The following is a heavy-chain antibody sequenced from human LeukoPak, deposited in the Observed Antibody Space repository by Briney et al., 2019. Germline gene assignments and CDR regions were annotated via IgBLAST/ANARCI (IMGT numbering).Heavy chain of an antibody. Sequence: LETLSLTCTVSGGSISNYYWSWIRQPPGKGLEWIGYIYNSGRTNYNPSLKSRVTISVDTSKNQFSLRLSSVTAADTAMYYCARQLDRSPWVDYWGQGTLVTVSS. D-gene: IGHD1-26*01. CDR3: ARQLDRSPWVDY. V-gene: IGHV4-59*08. J-gene: IGHJ4*02. CDR1: GGSISNYY. CDR2: IYNSGRT.